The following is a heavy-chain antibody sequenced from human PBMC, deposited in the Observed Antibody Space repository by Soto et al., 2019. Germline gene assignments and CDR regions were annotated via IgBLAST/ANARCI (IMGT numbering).Heavy chain of an antibody. Sequence: QVHLQESGPRLVKPSETLSLTCTVSGGSISNYYWSWIRQPPGRGLEWSGHIFYSGSTNNNPDLKSRLTIPVDTSKSQFSLKLSSVTGADTAVYYCAKDSGYNYGYFRWFDPWGQGTLVTVSS. CDR2: IFYSGST. CDR3: AKDSGYNYGYFRWFDP. D-gene: IGHD5-18*01. J-gene: IGHJ5*02. V-gene: IGHV4-59*01. CDR1: GGSISNYY.